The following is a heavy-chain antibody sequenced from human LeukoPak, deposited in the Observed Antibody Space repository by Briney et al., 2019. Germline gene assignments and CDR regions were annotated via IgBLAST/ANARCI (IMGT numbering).Heavy chain of an antibody. D-gene: IGHD3-10*01. V-gene: IGHV3-7*01. J-gene: IGHJ4*02. CDR1: GFTFSSYW. Sequence: QPGGSLRLSCAASGFTFSSYWMSWVRQAPGKGLEWVANIKQDGSEKYYVDSVKGRFTISRDNAKNSLYLQMNSLRAEDTAVYYCARVTGFGELFSTSLDYWGQGTLVTVSS. CDR2: IKQDGSEK. CDR3: ARVTGFGELFSTSLDY.